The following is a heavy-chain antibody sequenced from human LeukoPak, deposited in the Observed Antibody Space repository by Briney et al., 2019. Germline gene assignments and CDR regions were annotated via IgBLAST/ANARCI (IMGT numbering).Heavy chain of an antibody. Sequence: QPGGSLRLSCAASGFTFSNAWMNWVRQAPGKGLEWVGHIRSETDGGTTDYAAPVKGRFTISRDDSKDTLYLQMNSLKTEDTAVYYCTTAAFHWGQGTLVTVSS. CDR2: IRSETDGGTT. CDR1: GFTFSNAW. V-gene: IGHV3-15*01. J-gene: IGHJ1*01. D-gene: IGHD6-25*01. CDR3: TTAAFH.